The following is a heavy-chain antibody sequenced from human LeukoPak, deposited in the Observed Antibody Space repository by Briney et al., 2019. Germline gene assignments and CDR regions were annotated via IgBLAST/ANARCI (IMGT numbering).Heavy chain of an antibody. CDR2: IIENGSNQ. J-gene: IGHJ4*02. V-gene: IGHV3-30*04. CDR3: ARDPRLLWFGELLSPYYFDY. Sequence: TGGSLRLSCAASGFTFSNYIMHWVRQAPGKGLDWVAVIIENGSNQYYADSVKGRFTISRDNSKNTLFLQMNSLRGEDTAMYYCARDPRLLWFGELLSPYYFDYWGQGTLVTVSS. CDR1: GFTFSNYI. D-gene: IGHD3-10*01.